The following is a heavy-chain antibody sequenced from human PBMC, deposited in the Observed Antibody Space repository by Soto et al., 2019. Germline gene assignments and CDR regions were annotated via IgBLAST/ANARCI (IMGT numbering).Heavy chain of an antibody. CDR1: FTFINYE. J-gene: IGHJ4*02. CDR2: ISSSGSTM. Sequence: PGGSLRLSCAAGFTFINYEMIWVRQAPGKGLEWVSYISSSGSTMYYADSVKGRFTISRDNAKNSLYLQMNSLRAEDTAVYFCARVGCSSTNCTFDYWGQGTLVTVSS. CDR3: ARVGCSSTNCTFDY. D-gene: IGHD2-2*01. V-gene: IGHV3-48*03.